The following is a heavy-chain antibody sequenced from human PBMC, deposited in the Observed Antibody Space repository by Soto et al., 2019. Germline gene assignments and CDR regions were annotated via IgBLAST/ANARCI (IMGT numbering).Heavy chain of an antibody. CDR3: PKGAEGGAYYGMDV. D-gene: IGHD3-16*01. J-gene: IGHJ6*02. V-gene: IGHV3-30*18. CDR1: GFTFSNYG. CDR2: VSYDGTNK. Sequence: VGSLRLSGAASGFTFSNYGMHWVRQARGKGLEWMAVVSYDGTNKYYADSVKGRFTISRDNSKNTLYLQVNSLRAEDTAVYYCPKGAEGGAYYGMDVWGQGTTVTVSS.